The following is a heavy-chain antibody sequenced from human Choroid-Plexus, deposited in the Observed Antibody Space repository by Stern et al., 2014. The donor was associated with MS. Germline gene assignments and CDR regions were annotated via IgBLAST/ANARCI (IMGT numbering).Heavy chain of an antibody. Sequence: QMQLVQYGAEVKKPGASVKVSCKASGDTFASYPIHWLRHAPGQGPVWMGIVNPTDGRTTYAQTFQGRVTMTRDTSTRTVYMELSSLKAEDTAMYFCANPLPYANWGQGTRVTVSS. CDR1: GDTFASYP. J-gene: IGHJ1*01. CDR3: ANPLPYAN. D-gene: IGHD4-17*01. CDR2: VNPTDGRT. V-gene: IGHV1-46*03.